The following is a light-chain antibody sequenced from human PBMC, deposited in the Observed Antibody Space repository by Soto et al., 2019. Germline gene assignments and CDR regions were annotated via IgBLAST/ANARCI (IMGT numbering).Light chain of an antibody. CDR3: QQRSNWQGAT. J-gene: IGKJ4*01. Sequence: SFPAGERATLSCRASQSVSSYLAWYQQKPGQAPRLLIYDASNRATGIPARFSGSGSGTDFTLTISSLEPEDFAVYYCQQRSNWQGATFGGGTKVDI. CDR2: DAS. CDR1: QSVSSY. V-gene: IGKV3-11*01.